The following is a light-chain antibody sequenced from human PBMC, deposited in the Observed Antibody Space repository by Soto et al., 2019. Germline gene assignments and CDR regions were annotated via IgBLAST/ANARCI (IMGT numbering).Light chain of an antibody. J-gene: IGLJ2*01. V-gene: IGLV2-23*03. CDR3: CSYAGSSTIE. CDR2: EGS. Sequence: QSALTQPASVSGSPGQSITISCTGTRSDVGSYNLVSWYQPHAGKAPQLMIYEGSKRPSGVSNRFAGAKSGNTASLTISGVQAEDEADYYCCSYAGSSTIEFGGGTKLTVL. CDR1: RSDVGSYNL.